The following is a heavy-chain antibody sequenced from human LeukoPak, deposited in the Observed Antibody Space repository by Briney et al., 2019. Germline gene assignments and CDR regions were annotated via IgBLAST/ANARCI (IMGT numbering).Heavy chain of an antibody. Sequence: SETLSLTCAVYGGSFSGYYWSWMRQPPGKGLEWIGEINHSGSTNNNPSLKSRVTISVDTSKNQFSLKLSSVTAADTVVYYCARDRRSTSCYTNPFDYWGQGTLVTASS. V-gene: IGHV4-34*01. J-gene: IGHJ4*02. CDR3: ARDRRSTSCYTNPFDY. D-gene: IGHD2-2*02. CDR1: GGSFSGYY. CDR2: INHSGST.